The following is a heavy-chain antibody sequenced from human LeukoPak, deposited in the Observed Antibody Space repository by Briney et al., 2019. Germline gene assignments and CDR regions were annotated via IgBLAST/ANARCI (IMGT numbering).Heavy chain of an antibody. D-gene: IGHD2-2*01. Sequence: PGGSLRLSCAASGFTFSSYSMNWVRQAPGKGLEWVSSISSSSYIYYADSVKGRFTISRDNAKNSLYLQMNSLRAEDTAVYYCARAGLDCSSTSYYEAFDYWGQGTLVTVSS. V-gene: IGHV3-21*01. CDR3: ARAGLDCSSTSYYEAFDY. CDR2: ISSSSYI. CDR1: GFTFSSYS. J-gene: IGHJ4*02.